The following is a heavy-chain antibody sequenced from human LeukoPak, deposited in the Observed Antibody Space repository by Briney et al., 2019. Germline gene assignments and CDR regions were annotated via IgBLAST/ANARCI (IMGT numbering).Heavy chain of an antibody. CDR2: INHSGST. CDR3: ARLTLDILTHNHDNWFDP. V-gene: IGHV4-34*01. J-gene: IGHJ5*02. CDR1: GGSFSGYY. Sequence: PSETLSLTCAVYGGSFSGYYWSWIRQPPGKGLEWIGEINHSGSTNYNPSLKSRVTVSVDASKNQFSLKVTSVTAADTAVYYCARLTLDILTHNHDNWFDPWGQGTLVTVSS. D-gene: IGHD3-9*01.